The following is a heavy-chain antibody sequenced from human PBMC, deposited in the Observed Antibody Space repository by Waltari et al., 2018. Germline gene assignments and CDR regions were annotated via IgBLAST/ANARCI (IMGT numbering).Heavy chain of an antibody. Sequence: QVQLQQWGAGLLKPSETLSLTCAVYGGSSSGYYWSWIRQPPGKGLEWIGEINHSGSTNYNPSLKSRVTISVDTSKNQFSLKLSSVTAADTAVYYCARRYYGSGSYYTLYNWFDPWGQGTLVTVSS. CDR2: INHSGST. D-gene: IGHD3-10*01. J-gene: IGHJ5*02. CDR3: ARRYYGSGSYYTLYNWFDP. CDR1: GGSSSGYY. V-gene: IGHV4-34*01.